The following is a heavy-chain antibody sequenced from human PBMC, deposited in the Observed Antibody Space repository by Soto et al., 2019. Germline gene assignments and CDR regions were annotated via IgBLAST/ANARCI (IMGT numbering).Heavy chain of an antibody. D-gene: IGHD3-9*01. Sequence: ASVKVSCKASGYTFTSYYMHWVRQAPGQGLEWMGIINPSGGSTSYAQKFQGRVTMTRDTSTSTVYMEPSSLRSEDTAVYYCARGFYDILTGYSFDYWGQGTLVTVSS. V-gene: IGHV1-46*01. CDR2: INPSGGST. J-gene: IGHJ4*02. CDR3: ARGFYDILTGYSFDY. CDR1: GYTFTSYY.